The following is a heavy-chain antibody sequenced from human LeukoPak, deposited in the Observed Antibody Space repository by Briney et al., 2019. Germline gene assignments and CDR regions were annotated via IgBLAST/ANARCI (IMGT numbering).Heavy chain of an antibody. Sequence: SETLSLTCAVYGGSFSGYYWSWIRQPPGKGLEWIGYIYYSGSTNYNPSLKSRVTISVDTSKNQFSLKLSSVTAADTAVYYCARIVYSSGWPTTGYYYGMDVWGQGTTVTVSS. V-gene: IGHV4-59*01. J-gene: IGHJ6*02. CDR1: GGSFSGYY. CDR2: IYYSGST. CDR3: ARIVYSSGWPTTGYYYGMDV. D-gene: IGHD6-19*01.